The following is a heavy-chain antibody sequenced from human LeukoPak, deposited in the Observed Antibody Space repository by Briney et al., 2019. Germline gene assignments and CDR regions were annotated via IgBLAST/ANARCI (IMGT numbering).Heavy chain of an antibody. CDR3: ARDPFGPKDWFDP. CDR1: GGTFSSYT. J-gene: IGHJ5*02. V-gene: IGHV1-69*04. Sequence: GASVKVSCKASGGTFSSYTISWVRQAPGQGLEWMGRIIPILGIANYAQKFPGRVTITADKSTSTAYMELSSLRSEDTAVYYCARDPFGPKDWFDPWGQGTLVTVSS. D-gene: IGHD3-16*01. CDR2: IIPILGIA.